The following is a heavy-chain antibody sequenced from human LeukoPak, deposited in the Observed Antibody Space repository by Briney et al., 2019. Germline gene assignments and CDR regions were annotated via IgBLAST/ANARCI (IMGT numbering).Heavy chain of an antibody. V-gene: IGHV5-51*01. CDR2: IYPGDSDT. CDR3: ARSAPNYGSGSYIDY. D-gene: IGHD3-10*01. CDR1: GYSFTSYW. J-gene: IGHJ4*02. Sequence: GESLKISCKGSGYSFTSYWIGWVRQMPGKGLEWMGIIYPGDSDTRYSPSFQGQVTISADKSISTAYLQWSSLKASDTAMYYCARSAPNYGSGSYIDYWGQGTLVTVSS.